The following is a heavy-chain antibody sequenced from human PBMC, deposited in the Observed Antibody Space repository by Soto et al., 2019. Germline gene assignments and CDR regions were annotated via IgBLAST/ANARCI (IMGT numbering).Heavy chain of an antibody. CDR3: ARQTSSLSFDY. Sequence: SETLSLTCTVSGGSISSGGYYWSWIRQHPGKGLEWIGYIYYSGSTYYNPSLKSRVTISVDTSKNQFSLKLSSVTAADTAVYYCARQTSSLSFDYWGQGTLVTVSS. J-gene: IGHJ4*02. CDR2: IYYSGST. CDR1: GGSISSGGYY. D-gene: IGHD6-13*01. V-gene: IGHV4-31*03.